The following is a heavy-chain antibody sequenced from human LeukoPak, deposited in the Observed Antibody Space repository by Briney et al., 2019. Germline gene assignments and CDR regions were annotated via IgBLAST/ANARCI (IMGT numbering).Heavy chain of an antibody. V-gene: IGHV3-30*09. CDR1: GFTFLRHS. Sequence: GRSLRLSCAASGFTFLRHSTHWIRQAPGKGLEWVAVISYDGSNKYYAASVKGRFAISRDNSKDTLYLEMHSLRSDDTAVYYCARGLIAEEFFRHWGQGTLVTVSS. CDR3: ARGLIAEEFFRH. D-gene: IGHD6-13*01. CDR2: ISYDGSNK. J-gene: IGHJ1*01.